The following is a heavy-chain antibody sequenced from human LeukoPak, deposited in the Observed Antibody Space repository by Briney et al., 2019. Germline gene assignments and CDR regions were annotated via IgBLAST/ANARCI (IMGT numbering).Heavy chain of an antibody. CDR1: GYTFTGYY. Sequence: ASVKVSCKASGYTFTGYYMHWVRQAPGQGLEWMGWINPNSGGTNYAQKFQGRVTMTRDTSISTAYMELSRLRSDDTAVYYCARDIAVANKGYYYYYMDVWGKGTTVTISS. D-gene: IGHD6-19*01. CDR2: INPNSGGT. V-gene: IGHV1-2*02. J-gene: IGHJ6*03. CDR3: ARDIAVANKGYYYYYMDV.